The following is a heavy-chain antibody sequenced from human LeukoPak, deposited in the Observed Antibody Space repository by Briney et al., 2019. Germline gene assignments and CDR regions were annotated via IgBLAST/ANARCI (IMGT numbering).Heavy chain of an antibody. CDR3: ARVGLRSTYYFDY. J-gene: IGHJ4*02. V-gene: IGHV3-30*04. CDR2: ISYDGSNK. D-gene: IGHD3-3*01. CDR1: GFTFSSYA. Sequence: PGRSLRLSCAASGFTFSSYAMHWVRQAPGKGLEWVAVISYDGSNKYYADSVKGRFTISRDNSKNTLYLQMNSLRVEDTAVYYCARVGLRSTYYFDYWGQGTLVTVSS.